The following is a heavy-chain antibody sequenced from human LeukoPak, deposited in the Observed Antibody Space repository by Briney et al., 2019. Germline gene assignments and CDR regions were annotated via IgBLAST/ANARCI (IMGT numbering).Heavy chain of an antibody. CDR3: ARDRCSSTTCYARWFDP. CDR1: GGSISSYY. CDR2: IYYSGST. J-gene: IGHJ5*02. V-gene: IGHV4-59*01. Sequence: SETLSLTCTVSGGSISSYYWSWIRQPPGKGLEWIGYIYYSGSTNYNPSLKSRVTISVDTSKNQFSLKLSSVTAADTAVYYCARDRCSSTTCYARWFDPWRQGTLVTVSS. D-gene: IGHD2-2*01.